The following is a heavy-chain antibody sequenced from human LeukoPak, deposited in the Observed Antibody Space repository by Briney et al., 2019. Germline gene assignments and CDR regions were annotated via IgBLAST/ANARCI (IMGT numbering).Heavy chain of an antibody. Sequence: GASVKVSCKASGYTFTGHFVHWVRQAPGQGLEWMGWINPNSGGANYAQIFQGRVTMTRDTSISTAYMELRSLRSDDTAVYYCARALRTDILTTDYWGHGTLVTVSS. CDR2: INPNSGGA. D-gene: IGHD3-9*01. V-gene: IGHV1-2*02. CDR3: ARALRTDILTTDY. CDR1: GYTFTGHF. J-gene: IGHJ4*01.